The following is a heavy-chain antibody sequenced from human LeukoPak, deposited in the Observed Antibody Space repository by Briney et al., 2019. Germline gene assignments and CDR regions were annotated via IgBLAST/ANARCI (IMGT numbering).Heavy chain of an antibody. D-gene: IGHD4-17*01. J-gene: IGHJ6*03. CDR3: AREGDYGDYSKSFYYMDV. Sequence: KASETLSLTCTVSGGYIGSYYWSWIRQPAGKGLEWIERIHTSENTDYNPSLKSRVTMSVDMSTSQFSLRLTSVTAADTAVYYCAREGDYGDYSKSFYYMDVWGKGTTVTVSS. CDR1: GGYIGSYY. CDR2: IHTSENT. V-gene: IGHV4-4*07.